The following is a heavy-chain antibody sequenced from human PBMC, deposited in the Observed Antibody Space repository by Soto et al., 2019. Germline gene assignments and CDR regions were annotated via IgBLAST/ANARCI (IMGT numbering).Heavy chain of an antibody. J-gene: IGHJ3*02. CDR2: IYYSGGT. V-gene: IGHV4-59*01. D-gene: IGHD4-17*01. CDR3: ARDNGDYGGDAFDI. CDR1: GGPISRYY. Sequence: SETLSLTCTVSGGPISRYYWSWIRQPPGKGLEWIGYIYYSGGTTYNPSLKSRVTISVDTSKNQFSLKLNSVTAADTAVYYCARDNGDYGGDAFDIWGQGTMVTVSS.